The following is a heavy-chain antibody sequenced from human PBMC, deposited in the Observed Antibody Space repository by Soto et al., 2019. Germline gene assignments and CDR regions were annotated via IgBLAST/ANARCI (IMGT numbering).Heavy chain of an antibody. CDR1: GFTFSEYR. J-gene: IGHJ4*02. V-gene: IGHV3-74*01. D-gene: IGHD6-13*01. CDR2: ISTDGSST. CDR3: TRVGSTTSWYEFPF. Sequence: EVQLVESGGGVVQPGGSLRLSCTASGFTFSEYRMHWVRQDPGKGLVWVSHISTDGSSTYYADSVKGRFTISRDNAKNTLYLQMNSLRAEDTAIYYCTRVGSTTSWYEFPFWGQGTPVTVSS.